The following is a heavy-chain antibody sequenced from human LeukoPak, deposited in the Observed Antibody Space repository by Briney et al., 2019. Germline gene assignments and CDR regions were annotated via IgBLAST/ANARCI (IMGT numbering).Heavy chain of an antibody. Sequence: AGGSLRLSCAASGFTFSSYWMSWVRQAPGKGLEWVANINQDGSEKPYVASVKGRFTISRDNAKNSLYLQMSSLRADDTAVYYCARGSSGWDFDYWGQGTLVTVSS. V-gene: IGHV3-7*01. CDR2: INQDGSEK. CDR1: GFTFSSYW. J-gene: IGHJ4*02. D-gene: IGHD6-19*01. CDR3: ARGSSGWDFDY.